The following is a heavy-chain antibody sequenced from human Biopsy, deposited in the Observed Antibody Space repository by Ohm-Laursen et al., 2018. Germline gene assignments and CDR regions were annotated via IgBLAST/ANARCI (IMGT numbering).Heavy chain of an antibody. D-gene: IGHD3-22*01. CDR3: ARDAEEFDSSGPRFDY. V-gene: IGHV3-33*08. Sequence: SLRLSCAASGFTFSSYLMTWVRQAPGKGLAWVAVIWSDGNNKYYADSVKGRFTISRDTSRNTLYMQMNSLRVEDTALYYCARDAEEFDSSGPRFDYWGQGTLVTVSS. CDR2: IWSDGNNK. CDR1: GFTFSSYL. J-gene: IGHJ4*02.